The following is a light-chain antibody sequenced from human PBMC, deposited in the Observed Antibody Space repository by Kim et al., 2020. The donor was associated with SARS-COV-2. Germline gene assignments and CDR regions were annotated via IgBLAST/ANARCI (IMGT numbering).Light chain of an antibody. V-gene: IGKV4-1*01. CDR3: QQYYSTPPS. CDR1: QPVLSDLYQKNY. Sequence: RPPIHAKPSQPVLSDLYQKNYLAWYQQNAGRAPEPHIYWASSRESGVSDRFSGSGSETDFTLTISGLQAEGVAVYYCQQYYSTPPSFGQGTKLEL. CDR2: WAS. J-gene: IGKJ2*03.